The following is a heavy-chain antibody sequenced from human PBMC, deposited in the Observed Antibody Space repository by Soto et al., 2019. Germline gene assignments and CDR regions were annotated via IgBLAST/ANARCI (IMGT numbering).Heavy chain of an antibody. CDR1: GYKFIGYY. Sequence: QVQLVQSGAEVKKPGASVKVSCKASGYKFIGYYIHWVRQAPGQGLEWMGWINPASGGAHYGEKFQGRVTMTIDTSITTAYMELSRLRSDDTDTAVYYCARDLGGTSSYLGYWGQGTLVTVSS. CDR2: INPASGGA. CDR3: ARDLGGTSSYLGY. D-gene: IGHD3-16*01. V-gene: IGHV1-2*02. J-gene: IGHJ4*02.